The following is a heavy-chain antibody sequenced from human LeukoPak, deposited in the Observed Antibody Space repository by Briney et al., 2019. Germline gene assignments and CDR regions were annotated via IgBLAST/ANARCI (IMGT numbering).Heavy chain of an antibody. CDR2: IYPGDSDT. CDR3: ALSKDYGDYVGGEYFQH. Sequence: GESLKISCKGSGYSFTSYWIGWVRQMPGKGLEWMGIIYPGDSDTRYSPSFQGQVTISADKSISTAYLQWSSLKASDTAMYYCALSKDYGDYVGGEYFQHWGQGTLVTVSS. D-gene: IGHD4-17*01. J-gene: IGHJ1*01. CDR1: GYSFTSYW. V-gene: IGHV5-51*01.